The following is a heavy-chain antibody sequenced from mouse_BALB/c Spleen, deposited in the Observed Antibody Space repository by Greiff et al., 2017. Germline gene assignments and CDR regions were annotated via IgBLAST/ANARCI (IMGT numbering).Heavy chain of an antibody. D-gene: IGHD1-1*01. V-gene: IGHV1-37*01. CDR3: GKGTTVVATDDY. CDR2: INPYNGDT. CDR1: GYSFTGYF. Sequence: VQLKESGPELVKPGASVKISCKASGYSFTGYFMNWVKQSHGKSLEWIGRINPYNGDTFYNQKFKGKATLTVDKSSSTAHMELLSLTSEDSAVYYCGKGTTVVATDDYWGQGTTLTVSS. J-gene: IGHJ2*01.